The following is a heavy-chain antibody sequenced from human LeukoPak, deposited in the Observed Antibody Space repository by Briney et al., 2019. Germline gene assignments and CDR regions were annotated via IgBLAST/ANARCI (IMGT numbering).Heavy chain of an antibody. D-gene: IGHD6-19*01. V-gene: IGHV3-64*02. Sequence: PGRSLRLSCAASGFTFSSYAMNWVRQAPGKGLEYVSAISSNGGTTYYADSVKGRFTISRDNSKNTLYLQMGSLRAEDMAVYYCARDMAVAGTRHNWFDPWGQGILVTVSS. CDR1: GFTFSSYA. CDR2: ISSNGGTT. CDR3: ARDMAVAGTRHNWFDP. J-gene: IGHJ5*02.